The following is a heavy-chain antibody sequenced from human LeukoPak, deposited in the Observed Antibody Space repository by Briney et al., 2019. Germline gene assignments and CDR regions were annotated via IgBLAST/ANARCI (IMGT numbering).Heavy chain of an antibody. D-gene: IGHD3-22*01. Sequence: GGSLILSCAASRFTFSNYAMSWVRQAPGKGLEWVSIISGSGGSAYYADSVKGRFTISRENSKNTLYLQMNSLRAEDTALYYCASRYYDSSGYYSLDYWGQGTLVTVSS. V-gene: IGHV3-23*01. CDR3: ASRYYDSSGYYSLDY. J-gene: IGHJ4*02. CDR1: RFTFSNYA. CDR2: ISGSGGSA.